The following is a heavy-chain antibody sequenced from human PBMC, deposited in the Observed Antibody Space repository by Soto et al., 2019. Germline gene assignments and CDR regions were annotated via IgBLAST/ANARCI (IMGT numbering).Heavy chain of an antibody. CDR1: GFTFDDYG. D-gene: IGHD6-13*01. CDR3: ARLGIAAAWGWFDP. J-gene: IGHJ5*02. Sequence: GGSLRLSCAASGFTFDDYGMSWVRQAPGKGLEWVSGINWNGGSTGYADSVKGRFTISRDNAKNSLYLQMNSLRAEDTALYHCARLGIAAAWGWFDPWGQGTLVTVSS. CDR2: INWNGGST. V-gene: IGHV3-20*01.